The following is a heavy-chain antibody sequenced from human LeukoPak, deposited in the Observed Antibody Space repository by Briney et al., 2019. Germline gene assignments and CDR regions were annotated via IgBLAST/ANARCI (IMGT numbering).Heavy chain of an antibody. J-gene: IGHJ4*02. D-gene: IGHD2-2*01. V-gene: IGHV3-23*01. CDR3: AKAVVIVPTATPFNY. Sequence: GGSLRLSCAASRFTFSDYYMSWVRQAPGKGLEWVSAISGRGANTYYADSVKGRFTISRDNSKNTLYMQMNSLRAEDTAVYYCAKAVVIVPTATPFNYWGQGTLVTVSS. CDR1: RFTFSDYY. CDR2: ISGRGANT.